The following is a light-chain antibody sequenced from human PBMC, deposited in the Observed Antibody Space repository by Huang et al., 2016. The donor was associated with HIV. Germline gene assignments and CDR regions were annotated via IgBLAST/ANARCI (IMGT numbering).Light chain of an antibody. CDR1: QVIGNS. CDR3: QKYDSAPRT. CDR2: VAS. Sequence: DIQMTQSPSSLSAFVVDTVTIPCRASQVIGNSLAWYQQKPGRPPTLLIYVASTLQSGVPSRFSGSGSGTDFTLTSSNLQTEDVATYYCQKYDSAPRTFGQGTRV. V-gene: IGKV1-27*01. J-gene: IGKJ1*01.